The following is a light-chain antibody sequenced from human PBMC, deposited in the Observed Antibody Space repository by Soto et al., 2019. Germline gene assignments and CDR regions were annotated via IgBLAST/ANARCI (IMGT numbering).Light chain of an antibody. Sequence: DIQMTQSPSTLSASVGDRVTITCRASQSISSWLAWYQQKPGKAPKLLIYDASSLESGVPSRFSGSGSGTEFTLTISSLQHYDFEAYYCQQYNSYLFGQRTTLEI. J-gene: IGKJ2*01. CDR3: QQYNSYL. CDR1: QSISSW. CDR2: DAS. V-gene: IGKV1-5*01.